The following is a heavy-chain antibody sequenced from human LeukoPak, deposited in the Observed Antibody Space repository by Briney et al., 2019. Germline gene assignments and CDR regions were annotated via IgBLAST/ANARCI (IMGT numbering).Heavy chain of an antibody. CDR2: IYSGGST. CDR1: GFTVSSNY. D-gene: IGHD6-13*01. Sequence: GSLSLSCAASGFTVSSNYMSWVRQAPGKGLEWVSVIYSGGSTYYADSVKGRFTISRDNSKNTLYLQMNSLRAEDTAVYYCARDGSSAAADFHYYYYYGMDVWGQGTTVTVSS. CDR3: ARDGSSAAADFHYYYYYGMDV. J-gene: IGHJ6*02. V-gene: IGHV3-66*01.